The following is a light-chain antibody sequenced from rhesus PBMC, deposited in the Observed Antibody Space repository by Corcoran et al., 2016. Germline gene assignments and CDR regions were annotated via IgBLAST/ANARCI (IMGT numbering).Light chain of an antibody. J-gene: IGLJ1*01. V-gene: IGLV3-25*01. Sequence: SYDLTQPPSVSAASGQTARVSCGGDNIGKKFVNWYQQRPPQAPVLVIFADNKRPSGIPERFSASNSGNTATLTISGVEAGDEADFYCQVWDNDIRNYIFGSGTRLTVL. CDR1: NIGKKF. CDR3: QVWDNDIRNYI. CDR2: ADN.